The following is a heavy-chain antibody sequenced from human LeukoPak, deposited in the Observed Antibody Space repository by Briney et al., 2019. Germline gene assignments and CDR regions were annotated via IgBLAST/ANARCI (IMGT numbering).Heavy chain of an antibody. Sequence: SETLSLTCTVSGGSISSSSYYWGWIRQPPGKGLEWIGSIYYSGSTYYNPSLKSRVTISVDTSKNQSSLKLSSVTAADTAVYYGARLSVGDVDYWGEGTLVTVSS. J-gene: IGHJ4*02. D-gene: IGHD5/OR15-5a*01. V-gene: IGHV4-39*01. CDR2: IYYSGST. CDR1: GGSISSSSYY. CDR3: ARLSVGDVDY.